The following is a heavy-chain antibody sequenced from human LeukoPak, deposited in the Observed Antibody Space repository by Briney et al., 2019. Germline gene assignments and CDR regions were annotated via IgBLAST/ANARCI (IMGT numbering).Heavy chain of an antibody. V-gene: IGHV4-39*07. J-gene: IGHJ4*02. D-gene: IGHD3-3*01. CDR1: GGSISSTFYY. CDR2: INYSGST. Sequence: SETLSLTCTVSGGSISSTFYYWGWIRQPPGKGLEWIGSINYSGSTNYNPSLKSRVTISVDTSKNQFSLKLSSVTAADTAVYYCARRGGNGYYNYWGQGTLVTVSS. CDR3: ARRGGNGYYNY.